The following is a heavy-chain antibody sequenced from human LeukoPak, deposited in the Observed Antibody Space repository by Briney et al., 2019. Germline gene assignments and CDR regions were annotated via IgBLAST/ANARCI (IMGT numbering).Heavy chain of an antibody. J-gene: IGHJ4*02. CDR3: ARILGCSSTSCYDY. V-gene: IGHV1-2*02. D-gene: IGHD2-2*01. CDR2: INPNSGGT. Sequence: ASVKVSCKASGYTFTGYYMHRVRQAPGQGLEWMGWINPNSGGTNYAQKFQGRVTMTRDTSISTAYMELSRLRSDDTAVYYCARILGCSSTSCYDYWGQGTLVTVSS. CDR1: GYTFTGYY.